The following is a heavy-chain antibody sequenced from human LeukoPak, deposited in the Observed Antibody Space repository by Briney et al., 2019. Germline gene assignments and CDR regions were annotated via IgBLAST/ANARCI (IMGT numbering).Heavy chain of an antibody. J-gene: IGHJ3*02. Sequence: SETLSLTCTVSGVSISSYYWSWIRQPPGKGLEWIAYIYYSGSTNYNPSLKSRVTISVDTSKNQFSLKLSSVTAADTAVYYCARDTPEYYYGSGTPLGAFDIWGQGTMVTVSS. D-gene: IGHD3-10*01. CDR3: ARDTPEYYYGSGTPLGAFDI. CDR1: GVSISSYY. CDR2: IYYSGST. V-gene: IGHV4-59*01.